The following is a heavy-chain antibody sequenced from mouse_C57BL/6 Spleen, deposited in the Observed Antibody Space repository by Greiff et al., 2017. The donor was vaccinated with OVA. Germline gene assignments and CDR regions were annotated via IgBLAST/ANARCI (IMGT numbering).Heavy chain of an antibody. CDR2: IYPGDGDT. CDR1: GYAFSSSW. CDR3: ARSIYYDYDYLDY. J-gene: IGHJ2*01. Sequence: QVQLQQSGPELVKPGASVKISCKASGYAFSSSWMNWVKQRPGKGLEWIGRIYPGDGDTNYNGKFKGKATLTADKSSSTAYMQLSSLTSEDSAVYFCARSIYYDYDYLDYWGQGTTLTVSS. V-gene: IGHV1-82*01. D-gene: IGHD2-4*01.